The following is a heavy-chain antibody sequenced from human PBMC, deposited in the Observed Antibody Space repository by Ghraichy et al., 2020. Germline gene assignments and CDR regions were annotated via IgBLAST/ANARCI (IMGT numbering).Heavy chain of an antibody. CDR1: GFTFSSYA. Sequence: GGSLRLSCAASGFTFSSYAMTWVRQARGKGLEWVSAVSGSGGSTYYADSVKGRFTISRDNSKNTLYLQMNSLRAEDTAIYYCAKTLPSGYSEFWGQGTLVTVSS. J-gene: IGHJ4*02. D-gene: IGHD6-25*01. V-gene: IGHV3-23*01. CDR3: AKTLPSGYSEF. CDR2: VSGSGGST.